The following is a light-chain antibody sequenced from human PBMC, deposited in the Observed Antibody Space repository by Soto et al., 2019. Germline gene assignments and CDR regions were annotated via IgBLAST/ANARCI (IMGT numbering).Light chain of an antibody. CDR2: GAS. J-gene: IGKJ1*01. CDR3: QQSYSTPIWT. V-gene: IGKV3-20*01. Sequence: EIVLTQSPGTLSLSPGERATLSCRASQSVSGSYLAWYQQKPGQAPRLLIYGASSRATGIPDRFSGSGSGTDFTLTISSLQPEDFATYYCQQSYSTPIWTFGQGAKADVK. CDR1: QSVSGSY.